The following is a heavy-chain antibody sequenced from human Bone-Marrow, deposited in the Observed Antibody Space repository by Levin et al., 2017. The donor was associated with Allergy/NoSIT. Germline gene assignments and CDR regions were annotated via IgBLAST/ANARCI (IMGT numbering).Heavy chain of an antibody. J-gene: IGHJ6*02. CDR2: ISNDGSNK. CDR1: SLRFTNYA. CDR3: ATFESANMDA. V-gene: IGHV3-30*04. Sequence: GESLKISCEASSLRFTNYAMHWVRQAPGKGLEWVAVISNDGSNKGYADFVKGRFSISRDNSQNTIYLQMTNLRAADTAVYYCATFESANMDAWGLGTTVNVSS.